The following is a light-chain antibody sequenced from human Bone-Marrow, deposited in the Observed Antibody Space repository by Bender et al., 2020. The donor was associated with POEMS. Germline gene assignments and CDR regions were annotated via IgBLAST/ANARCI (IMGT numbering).Light chain of an antibody. CDR1: ALPKQY. CDR2: KDV. Sequence: SYELTQPPSVSVSPGQTARITCSGDALPKQYVYWYQQRSGQAPVLVIYKDVERPSGIPERFAASSSGTTVTLTISGVKAEDEADYYCQSAASSSSPWVFGGGTKLTVL. J-gene: IGLJ3*02. V-gene: IGLV3-25*03. CDR3: QSAASSSSPWV.